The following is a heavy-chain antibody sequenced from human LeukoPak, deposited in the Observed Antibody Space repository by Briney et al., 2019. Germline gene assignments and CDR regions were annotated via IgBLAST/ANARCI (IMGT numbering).Heavy chain of an antibody. V-gene: IGHV3-7*04. CDR1: GFTFSNFW. Sequence: GGSLRLSCAASGFTFSNFWMTWVRQGPGKGLEWVANIRRDEGEKYYVDSVKGRFTISRDNAKNSLYLQMNSLRAEDTAVYYCARDSPGYGGYSYWGQGTLVTVSS. CDR2: IRRDEGEK. J-gene: IGHJ4*02. CDR3: ARDSPGYGGYSY. D-gene: IGHD5-12*01.